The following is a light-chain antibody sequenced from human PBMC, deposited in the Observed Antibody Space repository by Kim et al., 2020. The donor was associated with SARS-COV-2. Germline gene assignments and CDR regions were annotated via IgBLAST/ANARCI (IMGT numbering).Light chain of an antibody. CDR3: AAWDDSLNGVV. J-gene: IGLJ2*01. Sequence: ELTQPPSASGTPGQRVTISCSGSRSNIGSNYVYWYQQLPGTAPKVLIYRNNQRPSGVPDRFSGSKSGTSASLAISGLRSEDEADYYCAAWDDSLNGVVFGGGTQLTVL. V-gene: IGLV1-47*01. CDR1: RSNIGSNY. CDR2: RNN.